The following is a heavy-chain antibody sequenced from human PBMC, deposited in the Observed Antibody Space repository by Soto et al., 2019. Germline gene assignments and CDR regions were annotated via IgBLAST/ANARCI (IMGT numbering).Heavy chain of an antibody. D-gene: IGHD1-26*01. J-gene: IGHJ3*02. CDR2: IKSKTDGGTT. CDR1: GFTFSNAW. Sequence: GGSLRLSCAASGFTFSNAWMSWVRQAPGKGLEWVGRIKSKTDGGTTDYAAPVKGRFTISRDDSKNTLYLQMNSLKSEDTAVYYCTTNEYSGSLEDFDIWGQGTMVTVSS. CDR3: TTNEYSGSLEDFDI. V-gene: IGHV3-15*01.